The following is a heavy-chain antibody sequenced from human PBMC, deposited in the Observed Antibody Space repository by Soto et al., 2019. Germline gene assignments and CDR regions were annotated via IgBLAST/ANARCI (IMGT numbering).Heavy chain of an antibody. CDR1: GFTFTNYA. J-gene: IGHJ4*02. CDR2: LLRSGSTT. D-gene: IGHD4-17*01. V-gene: IGHV3-23*01. CDR3: AKDAVSGDGIWLLDS. Sequence: AGSLRLSCAAHGFTFTNYAMTWARQAPGKGLEWVSSLLRSGSTTYYADSVKGRFTISSDISANSLYLQMDSLRAEDTAVYYCAKDAVSGDGIWLLDSWGQGTGVTASP.